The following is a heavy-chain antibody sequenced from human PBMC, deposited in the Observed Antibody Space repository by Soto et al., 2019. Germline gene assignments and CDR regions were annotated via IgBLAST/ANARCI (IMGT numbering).Heavy chain of an antibody. CDR2: IIPIFGTA. CDR1: GGTFSSYA. Sequence: ASVKVSCKXSGGTFSSYAISWVRQAPGQGLEWMGGIIPIFGTANYAQKFQGRVTITADESTSTAYMELSSLRSEDTAVYYCARGYYGSGSYSPYYYYGMDVWGQGTTVTVSS. CDR3: ARGYYGSGSYSPYYYYGMDV. V-gene: IGHV1-69*13. J-gene: IGHJ6*02. D-gene: IGHD3-10*01.